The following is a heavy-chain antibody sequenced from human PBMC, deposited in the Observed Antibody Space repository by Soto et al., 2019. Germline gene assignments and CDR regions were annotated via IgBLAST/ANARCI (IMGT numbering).Heavy chain of an antibody. Sequence: EVQLVESGGGLVQPGGSLRLSCAASGFTFSSYDMHWVRQATGKGLEWVSAIGTAGDTYYPGSVKGRFTISRENAKNSLYLQRNSLRAEDTAVYYCARGGYCSSTSCRGVGWFDPWGQGTLVTVSS. D-gene: IGHD2-2*03. CDR1: GFTFSSYD. CDR2: IGTAGDT. V-gene: IGHV3-13*01. J-gene: IGHJ5*02. CDR3: ARGGYCSSTSCRGVGWFDP.